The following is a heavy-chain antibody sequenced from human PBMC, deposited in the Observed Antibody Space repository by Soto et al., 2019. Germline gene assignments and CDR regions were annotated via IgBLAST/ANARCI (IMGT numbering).Heavy chain of an antibody. CDR3: ARRRLDSSSHHKYYYHYYGMDV. Sequence: HPGGSLRLSCAASGFTVSSNYMSWVRQAPGKGLEWVSVIYIGGSTYYADSVKGRFTISRDNSKNTLYLQMNSLRAEDTAVYYCARRRLDSSSHHKYYYHYYGMDVWGQGTTVTVSS. CDR1: GFTVSSNY. V-gene: IGHV3-53*01. J-gene: IGHJ6*02. D-gene: IGHD6-13*01. CDR2: IYIGGST.